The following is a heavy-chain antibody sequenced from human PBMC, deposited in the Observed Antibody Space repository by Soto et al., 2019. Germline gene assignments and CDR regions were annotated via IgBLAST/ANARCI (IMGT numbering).Heavy chain of an antibody. CDR2: ISGRGERT. J-gene: IGHJ4*02. CDR3: AKMGDSSGYDFFDY. Sequence: EVQLLESEGGLVQPGGSLRLSCAASGFTFSNYAMSWVRQAPAKGLEWVSSISGRGERTYNADSVKGRFTISRDSSKNTLDLQMNSLRVEDTAVYYCAKMGDSSGYDFFDYWGQGTLVTVSS. CDR1: GFTFSNYA. V-gene: IGHV3-23*01. D-gene: IGHD3-22*01.